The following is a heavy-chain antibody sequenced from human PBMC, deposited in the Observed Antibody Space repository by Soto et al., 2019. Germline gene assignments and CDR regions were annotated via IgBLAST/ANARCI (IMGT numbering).Heavy chain of an antibody. CDR1: GFTFSSYG. J-gene: IGHJ3*01. CDR3: ARPGGSDCSGGSCYSRNDAFAL. V-gene: IGHV3-33*01. D-gene: IGHD2-15*01. Sequence: QVQLVESGGGVVQPGRSLRLSCAASGFTFSSYGMHWVRQAPGKGLEWVAVIWYDGSNKYYADSVKGRFTISRDKSKNTLYLQMNSLRAEDTAVYYCARPGGSDCSGGSCYSRNDAFALWCQGTMVTVSS. CDR2: IWYDGSNK.